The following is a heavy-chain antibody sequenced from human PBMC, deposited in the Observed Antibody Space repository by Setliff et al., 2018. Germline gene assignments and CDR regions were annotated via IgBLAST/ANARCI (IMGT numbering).Heavy chain of an antibody. D-gene: IGHD2-15*01. Sequence: ASVKVSCKASGYTFSHSGITWVRQAPGQGLEWMGWISVYSGNTNYAQKLQGRVTMTTDATTSTAYMELRGLTSDDTAVYYCSRLVRYCSKNTCQTASGAEVWGQGTLVTVSS. CDR3: SRLVRYCSKNTCQTASGAEV. J-gene: IGHJ4*02. CDR1: GYTFSHSG. CDR2: ISVYSGNT. V-gene: IGHV1-18*01.